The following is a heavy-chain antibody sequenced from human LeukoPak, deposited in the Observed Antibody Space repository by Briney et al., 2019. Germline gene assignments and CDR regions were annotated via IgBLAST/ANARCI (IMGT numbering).Heavy chain of an antibody. V-gene: IGHV3-7*01. CDR2: INQDGSDK. Sequence: GGSLRLSCAASRFTLGTYWMTWVRQGPGKGLEWVASINQDGSDKYYVDSVKGRFTISRDNAKKSLYLEMSSLRAEDTAVYYCAKDIRGETYYDFWSGYYTPYGMDVWGQGTTVTVSS. J-gene: IGHJ6*02. CDR1: RFTLGTYW. CDR3: AKDIRGETYYDFWSGYYTPYGMDV. D-gene: IGHD3-3*01.